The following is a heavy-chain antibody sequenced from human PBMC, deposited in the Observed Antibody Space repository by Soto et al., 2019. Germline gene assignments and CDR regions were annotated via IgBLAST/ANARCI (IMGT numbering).Heavy chain of an antibody. J-gene: IGHJ4*02. V-gene: IGHV4-31*03. CDR3: ARGSIVVVPAAPSTYYFDY. Sequence: PSETLSLTCIVSGGSISSGADYWAWIRQPPGKGLEWIGYIYYSGSTYYNPSLKSRVTISVDTSKNQFSLKLSSVTAADTAVYYCARGSIVVVPAAPSTYYFDYWGQGTLVTVSS. D-gene: IGHD2-2*01. CDR2: IYYSGST. CDR1: GGSISSGADY.